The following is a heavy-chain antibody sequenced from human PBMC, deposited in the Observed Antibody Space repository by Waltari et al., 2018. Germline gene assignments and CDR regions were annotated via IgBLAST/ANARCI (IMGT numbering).Heavy chain of an antibody. Sequence: QVQLVESGGGVVQPGGSLRLSCAASGFTFSSYGMHWVRQAPGKGLEWVAFIRYDGSNKYYADSVKGRFTISRDNSKNTLYLQMNSLRAEDTAVYYCARDSATYYDFWSGYSRWFDPWGQGTLVTVSS. CDR3: ARDSATYYDFWSGYSRWFDP. J-gene: IGHJ5*02. CDR2: IRYDGSNK. V-gene: IGHV3-30*02. CDR1: GFTFSSYG. D-gene: IGHD3-3*01.